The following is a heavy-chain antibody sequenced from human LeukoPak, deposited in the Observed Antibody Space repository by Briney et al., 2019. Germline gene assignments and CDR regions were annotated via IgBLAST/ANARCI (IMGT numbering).Heavy chain of an antibody. CDR2: IWYDGSNK. Sequence: GRSLRLSCAASGFTFSSYGMHWVRQAPGKGLEWVAVIWYDGSNKYYADSVKGRFTISRDNSKNTLYLQMNSLRAEDTAVYYCAREDYDSLHYYYGMDVWGQGTTVTVSS. V-gene: IGHV3-33*01. D-gene: IGHD3-22*01. J-gene: IGHJ6*02. CDR1: GFTFSSYG. CDR3: AREDYDSLHYYYGMDV.